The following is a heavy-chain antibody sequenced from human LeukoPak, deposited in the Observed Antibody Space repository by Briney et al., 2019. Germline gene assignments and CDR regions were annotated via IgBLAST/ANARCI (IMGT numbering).Heavy chain of an antibody. V-gene: IGHV1-8*01. CDR2: MNPNSGNT. Sequence: ASVKVSCKASGYTFTSYDFNWVRQATGQGLEWMGWMNPNSGNTGYAQKFQGRVTMNRNTSISTAYMELSSLRSEDTAVYYCARGRGSGSYSAAYYFDYWGQGTLVTVSS. CDR3: ARGRGSGSYSAAYYFDY. D-gene: IGHD3-22*01. J-gene: IGHJ4*02. CDR1: GYTFTSYD.